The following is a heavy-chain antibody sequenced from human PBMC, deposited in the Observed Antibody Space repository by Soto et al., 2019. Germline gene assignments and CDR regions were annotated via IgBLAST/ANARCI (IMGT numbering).Heavy chain of an antibody. V-gene: IGHV1-18*01. J-gene: IGHJ6*02. Sequence: ASVKVSCKASGYTFTNSGISWVRQAPGQGLEWMGWISTDNGNTNYAQHLQGRVSMTTDTSTSTAYMDLRSLRSDDTAVYYCARDQGITSFGLYSMYYYGMDVWSQGTTVTVSS. CDR2: ISTDNGNT. CDR1: GYTFTNSG. D-gene: IGHD3-3*01. CDR3: ARDQGITSFGLYSMYYYGMDV.